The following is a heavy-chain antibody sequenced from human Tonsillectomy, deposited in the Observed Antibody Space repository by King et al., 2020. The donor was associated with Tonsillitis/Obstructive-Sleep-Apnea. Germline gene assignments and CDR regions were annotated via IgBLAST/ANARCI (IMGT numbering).Heavy chain of an antibody. J-gene: IGHJ4*02. CDR3: ARHGSYYDSSGYLDY. D-gene: IGHD3-22*01. CDR2: IYYSGST. Sequence: QLQESGPGLVKPSETLSLTCTVSGGSISSSSYYWGWIRQPPGKGLEWIGSIYYSGSTYYNPSLKSRVTISVDTSKNQFSLKLSSVTAADTAVYYCARHGSYYDSSGYLDYLGQGTLVTVSS. CDR1: GGSISSSSYY. V-gene: IGHV4-39*01.